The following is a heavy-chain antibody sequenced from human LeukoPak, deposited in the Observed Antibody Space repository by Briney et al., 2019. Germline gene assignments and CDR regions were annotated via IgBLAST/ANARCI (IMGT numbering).Heavy chain of an antibody. D-gene: IGHD6-19*01. V-gene: IGHV3-30*18. CDR1: GFTFSSYG. CDR2: ISYDGSNK. Sequence: PGGSLRLSCAASGFTFSSYGMHWVRQAPGKGLEWVAVISYDGSNKYYADSVKGRFTISRDNSKNTLYLQMNSLRAEDTAVYYCAKDSAEAGTLGDYWGQGTLVTVSS. J-gene: IGHJ4*02. CDR3: AKDSAEAGTLGDY.